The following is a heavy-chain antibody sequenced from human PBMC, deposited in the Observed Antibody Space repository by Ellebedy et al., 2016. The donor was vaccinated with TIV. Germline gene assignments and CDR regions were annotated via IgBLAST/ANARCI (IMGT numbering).Heavy chain of an antibody. J-gene: IGHJ4*02. V-gene: IGHV5-10-1*01. CDR1: GYSFTNYW. CDR3: ARLHYYDSSGSNYFDS. D-gene: IGHD3-22*01. Sequence: GESLKISCNVSGYSFTNYWISWVRQMPGKGLEWLGKIDPSDSYTRYSPSFQGHITMSTDKSISVAYLQWSSLKASDTAMYYCARLHYYDSSGSNYFDSWGQGTLVTVSS. CDR2: IDPSDSYT.